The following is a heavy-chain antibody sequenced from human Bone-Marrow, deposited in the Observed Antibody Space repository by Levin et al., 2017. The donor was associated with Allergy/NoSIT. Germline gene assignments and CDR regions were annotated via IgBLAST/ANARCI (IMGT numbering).Heavy chain of an antibody. J-gene: IGHJ4*02. D-gene: IGHD3-10*01. Sequence: PGGSLRLSCQSSGYSFTKDWIAWVRLMPGTGLEWIGIIYPGDSNTRYSPSFQGQVTISADKSISTVYLQWSSLKASDTAIYYCAKVIDNYYGSGSYPPYYWGQGTLVTVSS. CDR1: GYSFTKDW. CDR2: IYPGDSNT. V-gene: IGHV5-51*01. CDR3: AKVIDNYYGSGSYPPYY.